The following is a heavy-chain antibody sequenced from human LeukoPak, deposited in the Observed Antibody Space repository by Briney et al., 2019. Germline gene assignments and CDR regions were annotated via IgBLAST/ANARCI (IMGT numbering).Heavy chain of an antibody. D-gene: IGHD6-13*01. J-gene: IGHJ5*02. CDR2: IYYSGST. V-gene: IGHV4-39*07. CDR1: GGSISSSSYY. CDR3: ARDPAAAGKGVWFDP. Sequence: SETLSLTCTVSGGSISSSSYYWGWIRQPPGKGLEWIGSIYYSGSTYYNPSLKSRVTISVDTSKSQFSLKLSSVTAADTAVYYCARDPAAAGKGVWFDPWGQGTLVTVSS.